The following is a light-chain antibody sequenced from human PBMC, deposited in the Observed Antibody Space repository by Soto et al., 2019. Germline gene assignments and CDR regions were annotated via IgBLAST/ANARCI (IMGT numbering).Light chain of an antibody. CDR1: SSDVGGYNF. J-gene: IGLJ1*01. CDR3: YSYTSSSTHV. V-gene: IGLV2-14*03. CDR2: DVN. Sequence: QSALTQPASVSGSPGQSITISCTGTSSDVGGYNFVSWYQQHPGKVPKLMIFDVNRRPSGVSDRFSGSKSGNTASLTISGLQAEDEGDYYCYSYTSSSTHVFGSGTKHRP.